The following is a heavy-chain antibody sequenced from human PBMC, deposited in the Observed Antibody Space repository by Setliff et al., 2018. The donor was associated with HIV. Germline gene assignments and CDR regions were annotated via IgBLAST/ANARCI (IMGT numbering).Heavy chain of an antibody. Sequence: PSETLSLTCTVSGGSISSGSYYWSWIRQPAGKGLEWIGRIYTSGSTKYNPSLKSRVTISVDTSKNQFSLKVSSVTAADTAVYYCARHESGRSSSWSNFDYWGQGTQVTVSS. CDR3: ARHESGRSSSWSNFDY. D-gene: IGHD6-13*01. V-gene: IGHV4-61*02. CDR2: IYTSGST. J-gene: IGHJ4*02. CDR1: GGSISSGSYY.